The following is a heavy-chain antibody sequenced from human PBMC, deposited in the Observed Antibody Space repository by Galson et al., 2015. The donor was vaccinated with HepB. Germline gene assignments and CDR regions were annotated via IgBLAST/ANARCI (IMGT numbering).Heavy chain of an antibody. V-gene: IGHV1-18*04. CDR1: GYTFTSYG. Sequence: SVKVSCKASGYTFTSYGISWVRQAPGQGLEWMGWISAYNGNTNYAQKLQGRVTMTTDTSTSTAYMELRSLRSDDTAVYYCARVYIVVVTATLDYWGQGTLVTVSS. D-gene: IGHD2-21*02. CDR3: ARVYIVVVTATLDY. CDR2: ISAYNGNT. J-gene: IGHJ4*02.